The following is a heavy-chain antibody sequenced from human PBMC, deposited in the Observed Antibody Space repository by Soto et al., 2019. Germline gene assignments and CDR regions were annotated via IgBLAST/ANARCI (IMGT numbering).Heavy chain of an antibody. CDR2: IKSKTDSGTT. CDR3: TTDLRDAWYFDL. J-gene: IGHJ2*01. V-gene: IGHV3-15*07. Sequence: EVQLVESGGGLVKPGGSLRLSCAASGFTFSNAWMNWVRQAPGKGLEWVGRIKSKTDSGTTDYAAPLKGRFTIARDYSKNTLYLQMNSLKTEDTAVYYCTTDLRDAWYFDLWGRGTLVTVSS. CDR1: GFTFSNAW.